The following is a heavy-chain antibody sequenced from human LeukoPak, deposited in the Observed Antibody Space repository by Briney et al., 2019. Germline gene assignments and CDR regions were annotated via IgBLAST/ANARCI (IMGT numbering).Heavy chain of an antibody. D-gene: IGHD2-8*01. CDR1: GGSFSGYY. V-gene: IGHV4-34*01. Sequence: SETLSLTCAVYGGSFSGYYWSWIRQPPGKGLEWIGEINHSGSTNYNPSLKSRVTISVDTSKNQFSLKLSSVTAADTAVYYCARQSCSNGVCYVVDYWGQGTLVTVSS. CDR3: ARQSCSNGVCYVVDY. CDR2: INHSGST. J-gene: IGHJ4*02.